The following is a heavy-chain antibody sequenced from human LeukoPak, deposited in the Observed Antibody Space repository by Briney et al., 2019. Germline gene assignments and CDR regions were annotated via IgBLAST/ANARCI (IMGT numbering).Heavy chain of an antibody. V-gene: IGHV5-10-1*01. D-gene: IGHD4-17*01. CDR3: AKGQGYGDHYPIDY. CDR2: IDPSDSYT. Sequence: GESLKISCKGSGYSFTSYWISWVRQMPGKGLEWMGRIDPSDSYTNYSPSFQGHVTISADKSISTAYLQWSSLKAPDTAIYYCAKGQGYGDHYPIDYWGQGTLVTVSS. J-gene: IGHJ4*02. CDR1: GYSFTSYW.